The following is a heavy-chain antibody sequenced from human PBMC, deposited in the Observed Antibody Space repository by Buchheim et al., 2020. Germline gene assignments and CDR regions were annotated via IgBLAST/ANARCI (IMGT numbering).Heavy chain of an antibody. J-gene: IGHJ4*02. D-gene: IGHD6-13*01. CDR3: AKGEGVYSSSWYADY. V-gene: IGHV3-30*18. CDR1: GFTFSSYG. Sequence: QVQLVESGGGVVQPGRSLRLSCAASGFTFSSYGMHWVRQAPGKGLEWVAVISYDGSNKYYADSVKGRFTISRDNSKNTLYLQMNSLRAEDTAVYYCAKGEGVYSSSWYADYWGQGT. CDR2: ISYDGSNK.